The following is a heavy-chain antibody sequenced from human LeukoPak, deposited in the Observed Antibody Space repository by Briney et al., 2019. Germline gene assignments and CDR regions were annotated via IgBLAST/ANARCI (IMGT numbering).Heavy chain of an antibody. CDR2: MNPNSGNT. J-gene: IGHJ6*02. Sequence: ASVKVSCKASGYTFTSYDINWVRQATGQGLEWMGWMNPNSGNTGYAQKFQGRVTMTRNTSISTAYMELSSLRSEDTAVLYCARSEWPHYGMDVWGQGTTVIVSS. V-gene: IGHV1-8*01. D-gene: IGHD3-3*01. CDR1: GYTFTSYD. CDR3: ARSEWPHYGMDV.